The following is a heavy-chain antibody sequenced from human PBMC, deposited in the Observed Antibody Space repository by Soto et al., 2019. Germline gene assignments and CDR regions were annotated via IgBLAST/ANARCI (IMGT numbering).Heavy chain of an antibody. CDR3: ARGYCSGGSCYILYYYYGMDV. CDR2: IDPSDSYT. J-gene: IGHJ6*02. D-gene: IGHD2-15*01. Sequence: GESLKISCKGSGYSFTSYWISWVRQMPGKGLEWMGRIDPSDSYTNYSPSFQGHVTISADKSISTAYLQWSILKASDTAMYYCARGYCSGGSCYILYYYYGMDVWGQGTTVTVSS. CDR1: GYSFTSYW. V-gene: IGHV5-10-1*01.